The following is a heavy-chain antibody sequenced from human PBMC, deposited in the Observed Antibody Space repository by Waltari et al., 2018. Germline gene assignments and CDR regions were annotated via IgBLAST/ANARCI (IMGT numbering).Heavy chain of an antibody. V-gene: IGHV3-33*01. CDR1: AFPFSSYG. J-gene: IGHJ6*02. D-gene: IGHD6-6*01. CDR2: IWYDGSNK. Sequence: QVQLVESGGGVVQPGRSLRLSCAASAFPFSSYGMHWVRQAPGKGLAWVAVIWYDGSNKYYADSVKGRFTISIDNSKNTLYLQMNSLRAEDTAVYYCARDLIAARLRGYYYYGMDVWGQGTTVTVSS. CDR3: ARDLIAARLRGYYYYGMDV.